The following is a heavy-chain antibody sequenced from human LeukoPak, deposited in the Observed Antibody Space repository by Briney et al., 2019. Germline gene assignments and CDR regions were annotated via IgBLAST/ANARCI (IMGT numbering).Heavy chain of an antibody. Sequence: PGGSLRLSCAASGFTFSSYAMHWVRQAPGKGLEWVAVISYDGSNKYYADSVKGRFTISRDNSKNTLYLQMNSLRAEDTAVYYCAREGGLLRGYYFDYWGQGTLVTVSS. D-gene: IGHD1-26*01. V-gene: IGHV3-30-3*01. CDR1: GFTFSSYA. CDR3: AREGGLLRGYYFDY. CDR2: ISYDGSNK. J-gene: IGHJ4*02.